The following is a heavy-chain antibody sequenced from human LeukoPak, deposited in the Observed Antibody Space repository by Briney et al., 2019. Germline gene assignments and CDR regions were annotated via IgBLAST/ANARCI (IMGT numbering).Heavy chain of an antibody. D-gene: IGHD3-3*01. Sequence: GGSLRLSCAASGFTFSSYAMTWVRQAPGKGLEWVSSISSSGTYIYYADSLKGRFTISRDNANNSLYLQMSSLRAEDTAVYYCARDPLDFWSGYYNIWGQGTLVTVSS. CDR2: ISSSGTYI. CDR1: GFTFSSYA. J-gene: IGHJ4*02. V-gene: IGHV3-21*01. CDR3: ARDPLDFWSGYYNI.